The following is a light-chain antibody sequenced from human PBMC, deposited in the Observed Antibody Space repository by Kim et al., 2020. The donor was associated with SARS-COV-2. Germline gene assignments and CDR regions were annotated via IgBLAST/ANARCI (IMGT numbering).Light chain of an antibody. CDR2: RSN. CDR1: SSNIGINY. CDR3: AAWDDSLSGWV. Sequence: QSVLTQPPSASGTPGQRVTISCSGTSSNIGINYAYWYQQLPGPAPKLLIYRSNLRPSGVPDRFSGSKSGTSASLAISGLRSEDEADYYCAAWDDSLSGWVFGGGTQLTVL. V-gene: IGLV1-47*01. J-gene: IGLJ3*02.